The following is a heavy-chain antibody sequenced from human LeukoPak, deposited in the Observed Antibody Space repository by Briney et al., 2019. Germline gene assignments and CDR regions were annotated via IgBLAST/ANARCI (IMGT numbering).Heavy chain of an antibody. V-gene: IGHV3-21*06. D-gene: IGHD3/OR15-3a*01. CDR3: ATFETRGTGDFDF. CDR2: ISPDGTYI. CDR1: GFTFRGRS. Sequence: GGSLRLSCVTSGFTFRGRSMNWVRQAPGKGLEWVSSISPDGTYIIYADSVKGRFTISRDDAENSVYPQMNTLRAEDTALYYCATFETRGTGDFDFWGQGTLVTVSS. J-gene: IGHJ4*02.